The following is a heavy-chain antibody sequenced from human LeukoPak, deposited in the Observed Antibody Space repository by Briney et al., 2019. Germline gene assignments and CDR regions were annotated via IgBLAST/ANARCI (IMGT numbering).Heavy chain of an antibody. V-gene: IGHV1-18*01. CDR1: GYTFTSYD. CDR2: ISAYNGNT. CDR3: ARDVLGYCSGGSCRTHDL. D-gene: IGHD2-15*01. Sequence: GASVKVSCKASGYTFTSYDINWVRQATGQGLEWMGWISAYNGNTNYAQKLQGRVTMTTDTSTSTAYMELRSLRSDDTAVYYCARDVLGYCSGGSCRTHDLWGRGTLVTVSS. J-gene: IGHJ2*01.